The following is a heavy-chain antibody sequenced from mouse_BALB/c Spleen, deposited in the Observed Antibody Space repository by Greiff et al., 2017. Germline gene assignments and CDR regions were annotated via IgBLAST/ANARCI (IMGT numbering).Heavy chain of an antibody. Sequence: EVQLVESGGGLVQPGGSRKLSCAASGFTFSSFGMHWVRQAPEQGLEWVAYISSGSSTIYYADTVKGRFTISRDNPKNTLFLQMTSLRSEDTAMYYCARSGYYGRYFDVWGAGTTVTVSS. CDR1: GFTFSSFG. CDR2: ISSGSSTI. D-gene: IGHD1-2*01. J-gene: IGHJ1*01. V-gene: IGHV5-17*02. CDR3: ARSGYYGRYFDV.